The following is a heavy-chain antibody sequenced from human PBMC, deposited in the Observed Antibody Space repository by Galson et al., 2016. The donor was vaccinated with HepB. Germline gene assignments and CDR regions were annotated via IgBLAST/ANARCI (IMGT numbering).Heavy chain of an antibody. CDR1: GFIFGSYA. CDR2: ISSTGGST. V-gene: IGHV3-64D*08. CDR3: VKHFDY. Sequence: SLRLSCAASGFIFGSYAMHWARQAPGKGLEYISAISSTGGSTYYADSVKGRFTISRDTSKNTLYLQMSSLRPEDTAVYYCVKHFDYWGQGTLVTVSS. J-gene: IGHJ4*02.